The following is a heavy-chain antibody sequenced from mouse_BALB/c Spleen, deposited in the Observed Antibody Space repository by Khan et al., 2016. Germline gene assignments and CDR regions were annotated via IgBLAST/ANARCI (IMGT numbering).Heavy chain of an antibody. CDR2: IDPANGNT. D-gene: IGHD2-1*01. J-gene: IGHJ4*01. CDR1: GFNIKDTY. V-gene: IGHV14-3*02. CDR3: ARSRGNYRYAMDY. Sequence: MQLKQSGAELVKPGASVKLSCTASGFNIKDTYMHWVKQRPEQGLEWIGRIDPANGNTKYDPKFQGKATITADTSSNTAYLQLSSLTSEDTAVYYGARSRGNYRYAMDYWGQGTSVTVSS.